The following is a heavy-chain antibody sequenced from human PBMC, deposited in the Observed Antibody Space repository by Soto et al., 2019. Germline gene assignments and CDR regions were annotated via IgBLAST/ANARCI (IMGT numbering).Heavy chain of an antibody. D-gene: IGHD2-2*01. CDR3: AKDYPDGLVVVPAAPYGMDV. CDR2: ISGSGGST. V-gene: IGHV3-23*01. Sequence: PGGSLRLSCAASGFTFSSYAMSWVRQAPGKGLEWVSAISGSGGSTYYADPVKGRFTISRDNSKNTLYLQMNSLRAEDTTVYYCAKDYPDGLVVVPAAPYGMDVWGQGTTVTVSS. J-gene: IGHJ6*02. CDR1: GFTFSSYA.